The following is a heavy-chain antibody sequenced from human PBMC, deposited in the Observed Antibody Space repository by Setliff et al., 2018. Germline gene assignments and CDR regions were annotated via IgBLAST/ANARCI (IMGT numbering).Heavy chain of an antibody. CDR1: GGTFSDYY. V-gene: IGHV4-34*01. D-gene: IGHD6-6*01. J-gene: IGHJ4*02. Sequence: EILSLTCAAYGGTFSDYYWAWIRQPPGKGLEWVGEINHRGSTNYNPSLKSRVTISVDTSKDQFSLKVISMTAADTAVYYCARGRNIAARLLDSWGQGTLVTVSS. CDR2: INHRGST. CDR3: ARGRNIAARLLDS.